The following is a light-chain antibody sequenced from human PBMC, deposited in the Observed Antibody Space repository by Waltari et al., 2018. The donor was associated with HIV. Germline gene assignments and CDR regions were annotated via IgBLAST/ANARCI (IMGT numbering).Light chain of an antibody. Sequence: EVVLTQSPATLSLSPGEGATLSCRASQRIDSTFLSWYQQKPGQAPRLLIYGASTRVSGIPPRFSGSGSGTDFTLKISRVKAEDVGVYYCMQTLQTPSFGQGTKLEIK. CDR2: GAS. CDR1: QRIDSTF. J-gene: IGKJ2*03. V-gene: IGKV3D-7*01. CDR3: MQTLQTPS.